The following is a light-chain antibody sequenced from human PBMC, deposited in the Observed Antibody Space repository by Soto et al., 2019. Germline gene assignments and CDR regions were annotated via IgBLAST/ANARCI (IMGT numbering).Light chain of an antibody. CDR2: SAS. CDR1: QSISSNF. J-gene: IGKJ2*01. V-gene: IGKV3-20*01. CDR3: HHYSSSLPDT. Sequence: VLTQSPGTLSLSPGERGTLSCRASQSISSNFLAWYQQKPGLAPRLLIFSASKRAPGIPDRFSGSASGTDTFSRSAFGTDFTLTISRLEHEDFAVYYCHHYSSSLPDTFGQGTKLEIK.